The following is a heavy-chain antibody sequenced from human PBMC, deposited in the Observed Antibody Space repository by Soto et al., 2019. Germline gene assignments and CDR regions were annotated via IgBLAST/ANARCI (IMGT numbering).Heavy chain of an antibody. CDR2: IYYSGST. Sequence: SETLSLTCTVSGGSISSGDYYWSWIRQPPGKGLEWIGYIYYSGSTYYNPSLKSRVTISVDTSKNQFSLKLSSVTAADTAVYYCARDRGYSYGYYYYVMDVWGQGTTVTVSS. V-gene: IGHV4-30-4*01. CDR1: GGSISSGDYY. D-gene: IGHD5-18*01. CDR3: ARDRGYSYGYYYYVMDV. J-gene: IGHJ6*02.